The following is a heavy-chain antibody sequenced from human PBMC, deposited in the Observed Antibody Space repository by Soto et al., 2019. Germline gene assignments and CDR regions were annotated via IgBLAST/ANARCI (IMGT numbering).Heavy chain of an antibody. V-gene: IGHV3-15*07. CDR1: GFTFSNAW. Sequence: EVQLVESGGGLGKPGGSLRLSCAASGFTFSNAWMNWVRQAPWKGLECVGRIKSKTAGGTTDYAATVKGRFTISRDDSKNTLYLQMNSLKTEDTAVYYCTTLPGWGQGTLVTVSS. CDR2: IKSKTAGGTT. J-gene: IGHJ4*02. CDR3: TTLPG.